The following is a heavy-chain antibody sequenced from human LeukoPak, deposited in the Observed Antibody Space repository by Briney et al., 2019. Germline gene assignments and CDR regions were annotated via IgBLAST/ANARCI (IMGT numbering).Heavy chain of an antibody. CDR3: ARRTGLVRSGWPHFYY. V-gene: IGHV4-39*01. CDR1: GGSINSRSYY. D-gene: IGHD6-19*01. J-gene: IGHJ4*02. CDR2: VSYSGTT. Sequence: SETLSLTCTVSGGSINSRSYYWAWIRQPPGKGLEWIGHVSYSGTTYYNPSLQSRLTMTVDTSKDQFSLKLTSVTAADAAVYYCARRTGLVRSGWPHFYYWGQGTLVSVSS.